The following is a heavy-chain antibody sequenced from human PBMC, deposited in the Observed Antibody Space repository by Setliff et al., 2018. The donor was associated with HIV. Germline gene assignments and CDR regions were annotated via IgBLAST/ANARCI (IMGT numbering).Heavy chain of an antibody. D-gene: IGHD2-21*02. CDR2: FYYGGHT. CDR1: GASINNYY. CDR3: ARLLQGGNYAFDI. J-gene: IGHJ3*02. Sequence: SETLSLTCTVSGASINNYYWTWIRQSPGEGVEWIGHFYYGGHTEYNPSLMSRVTLSGDKSKMQFSLKLRSVTAADTAMYYCARLLQGGNYAFDIWGQGTMVTVSS. V-gene: IGHV4-59*08.